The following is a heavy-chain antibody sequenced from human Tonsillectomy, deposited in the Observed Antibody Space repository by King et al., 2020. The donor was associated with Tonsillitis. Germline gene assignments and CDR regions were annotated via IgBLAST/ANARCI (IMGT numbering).Heavy chain of an antibody. CDR1: GFTFSSYA. J-gene: IGHJ4*02. CDR3: AKDKRQGSGSYTVDY. D-gene: IGHD3-10*01. CDR2: VSGSGGTT. Sequence: VQLVESGGGLVQPGGSLRLSCAASGFTFSSYAMNWVRQAPGKGREWVSSVSGSGGTTYYADSVMGRFTISRDNSKNTLQLQMNSLRAEDTAVYYCAKDKRQGSGSYTVDYWGQGTLVTVSS. V-gene: IGHV3-23*04.